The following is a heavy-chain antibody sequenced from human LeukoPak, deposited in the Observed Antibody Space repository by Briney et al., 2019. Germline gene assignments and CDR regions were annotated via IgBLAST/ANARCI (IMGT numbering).Heavy chain of an antibody. CDR1: GYTFTGYY. CDR2: INPNSGGT. V-gene: IGHV1-2*02. Sequence: ASVTVSCKASGYTFTGYYMHWVRQAHGQGLEWMGWINPNSGGTNYAQKFQGRVTMTRDTSISTAYMELSRLRSDDTAVYYCARVLRGIAAAGTRWFDPWGQGTLVTVSS. J-gene: IGHJ5*02. D-gene: IGHD6-13*01. CDR3: ARVLRGIAAAGTRWFDP.